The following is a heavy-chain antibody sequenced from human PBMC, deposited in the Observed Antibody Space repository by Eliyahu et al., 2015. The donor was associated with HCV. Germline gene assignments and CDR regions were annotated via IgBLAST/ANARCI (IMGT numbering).Heavy chain of an antibody. CDR2: IRSKAYGRTT. D-gene: IGHD3-3*01. Sequence: DVQVVESGGGLAQPGRSLRLSCSVSGFNFGGYGISWFRQAPGKGLEWVGFIRSKAYGRTTEYAESVKDRFIISRDDSKSIAYLQLNSLKSEDTAVYYCTRVQASLSGDFYVFDIWGQGTMVTVSS. CDR3: TRVQASLSGDFYVFDI. J-gene: IGHJ3*02. V-gene: IGHV3-49*03. CDR1: GFNFGGYG.